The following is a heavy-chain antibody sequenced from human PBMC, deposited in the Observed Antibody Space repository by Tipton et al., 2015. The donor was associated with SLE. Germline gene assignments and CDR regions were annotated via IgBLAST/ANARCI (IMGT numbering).Heavy chain of an antibody. J-gene: IGHJ5*02. Sequence: TLSLTCTVSGGSISSSSYNWGWIRQPPGKGLEWIGSIYYSGSTYYNPSLKSRVTISVDTSRNQFSLKLSSVTAADTAVYYCARDLVRSWFDPWGQGTLFTVSS. CDR3: ARDLVRSWFDP. V-gene: IGHV4-39*07. CDR2: IYYSGST. D-gene: IGHD3-10*01. CDR1: GGSISSSSYN.